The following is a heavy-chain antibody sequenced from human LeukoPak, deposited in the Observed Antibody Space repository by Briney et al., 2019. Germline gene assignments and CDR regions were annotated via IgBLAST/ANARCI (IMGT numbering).Heavy chain of an antibody. CDR1: GFTFSSYA. CDR2: ISYDGSNK. D-gene: IGHD5-18*01. CDR3: ARDRRSPQLWLVGGNWFDP. V-gene: IGHV3-30-3*01. Sequence: GGPLRLSCAASGFTFSSYAMHWVRQAPGKGLEWVAVISYDGSNKYYADSVKGRFTISRDNSKNTLYLQMNSLRAEDTAVYYCARDRRSPQLWLVGGNWFDPWGQGTLVTVSS. J-gene: IGHJ5*02.